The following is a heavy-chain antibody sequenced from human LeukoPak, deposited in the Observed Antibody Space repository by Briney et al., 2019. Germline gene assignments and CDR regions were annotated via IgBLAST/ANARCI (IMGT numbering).Heavy chain of an antibody. Sequence: GASVKVSCKASGYTFTSYGISWVRQAPGQGLEWMGWISAYNGNTNYAQKLQGRVTMTTDTSTSTAYMELRSLRSDDTAVYYCARRTIVFGVVIIDYFDYWGQGTLVTVSS. CDR2: ISAYNGNT. V-gene: IGHV1-18*01. CDR1: GYTFTSYG. CDR3: ARRTIVFGVVIIDYFDY. J-gene: IGHJ4*02. D-gene: IGHD3-3*01.